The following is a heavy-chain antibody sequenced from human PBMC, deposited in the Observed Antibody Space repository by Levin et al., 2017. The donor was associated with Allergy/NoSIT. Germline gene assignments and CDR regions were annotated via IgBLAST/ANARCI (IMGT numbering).Heavy chain of an antibody. Sequence: ASVKVSCKASGYTLRVYGIIWVRQAPGEGLEWLGWISPNNGHTKVSHKVQGRVTMTTDASTTTAYLDIRSLTSDDTAVYYCARDLGTGWYDNAFEIWGQGTLVSVSS. CDR1: GYTLRVYG. CDR3: ARDLGTGWYDNAFEI. J-gene: IGHJ3*02. V-gene: IGHV1-18*01. D-gene: IGHD6-19*01. CDR2: ISPNNGHT.